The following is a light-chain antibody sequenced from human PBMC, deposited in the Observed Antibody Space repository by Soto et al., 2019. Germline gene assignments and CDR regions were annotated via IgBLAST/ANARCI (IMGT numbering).Light chain of an antibody. CDR3: AAWDARLSVV. V-gene: IGLV1-47*01. CDR1: SSNIGSNY. Sequence: QSVLTQPPSASGTPGQRVTISCSGSSSNIGSNYVYWYQQLPGTAPKLLIYRNDQRPSGVPDRFSGSKSGTSASLAISGLRSEDEADYYCAAWDARLSVVFGGGTKVTVL. CDR2: RND. J-gene: IGLJ2*01.